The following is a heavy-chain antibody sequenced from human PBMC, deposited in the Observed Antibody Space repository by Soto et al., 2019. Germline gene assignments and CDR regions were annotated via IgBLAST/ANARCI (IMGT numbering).Heavy chain of an antibody. V-gene: IGHV1-46*01. CDR3: ARGPRYYYDSSGYCAFDY. D-gene: IGHD3-22*01. Sequence: ASVKISCKTSGYTFTSYYMHWVRQAPGQGLEWMGIIIPSGGSTSYAQKSQGRVTMTRATSTSTVYMELRSLRSEDTAVYYCARGPRYYYDSSGYCAFDYWGQGTLVTVSS. CDR1: GYTFTSYY. J-gene: IGHJ4*02. CDR2: IIPSGGST.